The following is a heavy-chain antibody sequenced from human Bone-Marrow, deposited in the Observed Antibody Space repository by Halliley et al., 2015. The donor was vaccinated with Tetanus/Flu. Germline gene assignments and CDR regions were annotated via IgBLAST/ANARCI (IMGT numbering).Heavy chain of an antibody. D-gene: IGHD4-17*01. Sequence: TLSLTCAISGGSISSGGYYWSWIRLAPGKGLEWIGYIYHSGTTYYSPSLRSRVSISLDRPKEQFSLNLKSVTAADTAVYYCASHESGDYNFGHWGQGTLVTVSS. V-gene: IGHV4-30-2*01. CDR2: IYHSGTT. CDR1: GGSISSGGYY. J-gene: IGHJ4*02. CDR3: ASHESGDYNFGH.